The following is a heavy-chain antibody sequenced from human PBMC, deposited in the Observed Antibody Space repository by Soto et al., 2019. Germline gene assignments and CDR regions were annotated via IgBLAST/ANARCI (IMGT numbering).Heavy chain of an antibody. CDR3: ARAMSENLPAGVAAGTRCNSAYNGMDI. J-gene: IGHJ6*02. D-gene: IGHD6-13*01. V-gene: IGHV1-18*04. Sequence: GASVKVSCKASGYTFTSYGISWVRQAPGQGLEWMGWISAYNGNTNYAQKLQGRVTMTTDTSTSTAYMELSSLRSDDTAVYYCARAMSENLPAGVAAGTRCNSAYNGMDIWGRETTSTSP. CDR1: GYTFTSYG. CDR2: ISAYNGNT.